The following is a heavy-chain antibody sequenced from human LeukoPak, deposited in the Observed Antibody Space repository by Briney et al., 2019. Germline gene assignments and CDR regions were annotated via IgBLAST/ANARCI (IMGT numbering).Heavy chain of an antibody. CDR3: AKDWSAYYDISTGYYTSDY. CDR2: ISGSGGST. V-gene: IGHV3-23*01. J-gene: IGHJ4*02. D-gene: IGHD3-9*01. Sequence: GGSLRLSCSASGFTFSNYAMSWVRQAPGEGLEWVSAISGSGGSTYYADSVKGRFTISRDNSKNTLYLQMNSLRAEDTAVYYCAKDWSAYYDISTGYYTSDYWGQGTLVTVSS. CDR1: GFTFSNYA.